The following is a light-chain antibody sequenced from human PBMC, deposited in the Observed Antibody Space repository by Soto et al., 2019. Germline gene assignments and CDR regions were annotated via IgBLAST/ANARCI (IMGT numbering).Light chain of an antibody. CDR3: QHYGYSQWT. CDR1: QSGNNNY. CDR2: GVY. Sequence: SVFTQSLGNLSLSPGERAALSCRASQSGNNNYLAWYQHKSGQAPRLLIYGVYTRASGIPDRFSGSGSGTEFTLTITRLEPEDSAVYFCQHYGYSQWTFGQGTKVDIK. V-gene: IGKV3-20*01. J-gene: IGKJ1*01.